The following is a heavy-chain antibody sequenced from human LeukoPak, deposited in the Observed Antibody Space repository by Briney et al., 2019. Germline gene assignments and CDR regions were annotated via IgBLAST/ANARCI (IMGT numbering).Heavy chain of an antibody. CDR3: ARADTAMVALDY. CDR2: IIPILGIA. V-gene: IGHV1-69*04. D-gene: IGHD5-18*01. CDR1: GGTFSSYA. Sequence: SVKVSCKASGGTFSSYAISWVRQAPGQGLEWMGRIIPILGIANYAQKFQGRVTITADKSTSTAYMEPSSLRSEDTAVYYCARADTAMVALDYWGQGTLVTVSS. J-gene: IGHJ4*02.